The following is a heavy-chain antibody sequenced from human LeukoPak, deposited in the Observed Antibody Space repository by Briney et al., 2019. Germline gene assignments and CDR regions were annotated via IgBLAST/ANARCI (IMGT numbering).Heavy chain of an antibody. CDR3: ARDVRGGSDSPDF. J-gene: IGHJ4*02. V-gene: IGHV3-23*01. D-gene: IGHD1-26*01. CDR1: YX. CDR2: ISGNGDRT. Sequence: YXXSWVRXAPGKGLEYVSGISGNGDRTFYADSVKGRFTISRDNSKNTLFLQMSSLRAEDTAVYFCARDVRGGSDSPDFWGQGILVTVSS.